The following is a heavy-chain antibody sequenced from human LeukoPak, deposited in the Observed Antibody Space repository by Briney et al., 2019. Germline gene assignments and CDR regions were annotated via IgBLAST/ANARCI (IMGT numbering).Heavy chain of an antibody. CDR1: GFTFSSYS. V-gene: IGHV3-48*01. D-gene: IGHD5-18*01. J-gene: IGHJ6*03. CDR2: ISSSSSTI. CDR3: ARGRAGRGYSYVIYYYYYMDV. Sequence: PGGSLRPSCAASGFTFSSYSMNWVRQAPGKGLEWVSYISSSSSTIYYADSVKGRFTISRDNAKNSLYLQMNSLRAEDTAVYYCARGRAGRGYSYVIYYYYYMDVWGKGTTVTVSS.